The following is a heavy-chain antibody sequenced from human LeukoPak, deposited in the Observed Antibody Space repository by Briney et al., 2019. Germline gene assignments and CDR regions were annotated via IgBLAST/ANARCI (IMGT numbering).Heavy chain of an antibody. Sequence: GGSLRLSCAASGFTLSSHWMGWIRQAPGKGLEWVANIRQDGGETYYVGSVKGRFTISRDNAKNSLYLQMNSLRVEETAMYYCARWRQSSTWYWLDPWGQGTLVTVSP. J-gene: IGHJ5*02. D-gene: IGHD6-13*01. CDR1: GFTLSSHW. V-gene: IGHV3-7*01. CDR2: IRQDGGET. CDR3: ARWRQSSTWYWLDP.